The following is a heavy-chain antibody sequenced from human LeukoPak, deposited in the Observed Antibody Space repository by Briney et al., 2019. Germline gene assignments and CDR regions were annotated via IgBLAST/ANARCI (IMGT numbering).Heavy chain of an antibody. CDR2: ISGSGGST. V-gene: IGHV3-23*01. CDR3: AKQSNGYYDSSGYYPANYFDY. J-gene: IGHJ4*02. Sequence: GSLRLSCVASGFTFSNYAMSWVRQAPGKGLEWVSAISGSGGSTYYADSVKGRFTISRDNSKNTLYLQMNSLRAEDTAVYYCAKQSNGYYDSSGYYPANYFDYWGQGTLVTVSS. CDR1: GFTFSNYA. D-gene: IGHD3-22*01.